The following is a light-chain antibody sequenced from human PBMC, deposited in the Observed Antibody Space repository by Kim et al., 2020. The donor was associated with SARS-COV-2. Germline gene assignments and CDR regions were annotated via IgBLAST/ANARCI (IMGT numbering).Light chain of an antibody. V-gene: IGKV1-33*01. J-gene: IGKJ4*01. CDR1: EDISNY. Sequence: SVGDSVTITCQASEDISNYLNWYQQKLGKAPELLIYDASNLESGVPSRFTGSGSGTHFTFTISSLQPDDFATYYCQQYTTLLSVTFGGGTKVDIK. CDR3: QQYTTLLSVT. CDR2: DAS.